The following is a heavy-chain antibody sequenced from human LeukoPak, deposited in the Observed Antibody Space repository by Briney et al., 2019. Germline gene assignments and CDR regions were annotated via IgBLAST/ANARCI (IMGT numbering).Heavy chain of an antibody. V-gene: IGHV4-38-2*01. CDR2: VYHNGNT. Sequence: SETLSLNCAVSGFSITGGYYWVWIRQPPGKGLEWIGSVYHNGNTLFNTSLKSRVTLSVDSSKNQFSLRLSSVTAADTARYYCARNEGIVVAGTWFDNWGQGTLVIVA. CDR3: ARNEGIVVAGTWFDN. CDR1: GFSITGGYY. D-gene: IGHD6-19*01. J-gene: IGHJ4*02.